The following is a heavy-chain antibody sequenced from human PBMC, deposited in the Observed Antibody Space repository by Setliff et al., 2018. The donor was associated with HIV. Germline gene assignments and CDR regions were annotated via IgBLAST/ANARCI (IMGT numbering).Heavy chain of an antibody. CDR1: GGSIDSTSYY. D-gene: IGHD3-10*01. CDR3: AREATGSSAFDI. V-gene: IGHV4-31*03. J-gene: IGHJ3*02. CDR2: IYYSGST. Sequence: SETLSLTCTVSGGSIDSTSYYWGWIRQHPGKGLEWIGYIYYSGSTYYNPSLKSRITISVDTSNNQFSLKLSSVTAADTAVYYCAREATGSSAFDIWGQGTMVTVSS.